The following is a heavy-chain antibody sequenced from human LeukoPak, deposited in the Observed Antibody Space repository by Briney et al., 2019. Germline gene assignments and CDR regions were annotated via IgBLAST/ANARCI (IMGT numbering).Heavy chain of an antibody. J-gene: IGHJ3*02. CDR1: GFTFSSYS. D-gene: IGHD3/OR15-3a*01. CDR2: ISSSSSYI. Sequence: GGSLRLSCAASGFTFSSYSMNWVRQAPGKGLEWISSISSSSSYIYHADSVKGRFTISRDNAKNSLYLQMNSLRAEDTAVYYCARDLPWTIWGQGTMVTVSS. CDR3: ARDLPWTI. V-gene: IGHV3-21*01.